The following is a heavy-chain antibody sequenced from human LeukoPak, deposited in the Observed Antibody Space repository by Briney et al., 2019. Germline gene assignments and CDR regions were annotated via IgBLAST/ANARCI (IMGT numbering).Heavy chain of an antibody. V-gene: IGHV1-46*01. Sequence: ASVRVSCKASGYTFSIYYMHWVRQAPGQGLEWMGVINPSGGSTSYAQKFQGRVTMTRDMSTSTVYMELSSLRSEDTAVYYCAREGGHYDSSGPISSNWFDPWGQGALVTVSS. D-gene: IGHD3-22*01. CDR3: AREGGHYDSSGPISSNWFDP. CDR2: INPSGGST. CDR1: GYTFSIYY. J-gene: IGHJ5*02.